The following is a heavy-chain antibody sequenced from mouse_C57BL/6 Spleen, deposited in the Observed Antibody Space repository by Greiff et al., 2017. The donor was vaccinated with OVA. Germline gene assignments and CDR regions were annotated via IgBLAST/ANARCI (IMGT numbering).Heavy chain of an antibody. Sequence: VQLQQSGAELVRPGASVKLSCKASGYTFTDYYINWVKQSPGQGLEWIIRIYPGSGNTYYNKKFKGKATLTAEKSSSTAYMQLSSLTSEDSSVYLCVRSNVYAMDYWGQGTSVTFSS. CDR3: VRSNVYAMDY. CDR2: IYPGSGNT. J-gene: IGHJ4*01. V-gene: IGHV1-76*01. CDR1: GYTFTDYY.